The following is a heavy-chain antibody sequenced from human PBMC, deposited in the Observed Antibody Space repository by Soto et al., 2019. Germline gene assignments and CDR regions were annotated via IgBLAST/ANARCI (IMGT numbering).Heavy chain of an antibody. CDR3: ARGDTHMITGTASFEI. J-gene: IGHJ3*02. D-gene: IGHD3-16*01. Sequence: PGGSLRLSCAASGFTFSRYWMNWVRQAPGKGLEWVANIKQDGTEKNYVDSVKGRFTISRDNARNSLYLQMDSLRAEDTAVYFCARGDTHMITGTASFEIWGQGTTVTVS. V-gene: IGHV3-7*01. CDR1: GFTFSRYW. CDR2: IKQDGTEK.